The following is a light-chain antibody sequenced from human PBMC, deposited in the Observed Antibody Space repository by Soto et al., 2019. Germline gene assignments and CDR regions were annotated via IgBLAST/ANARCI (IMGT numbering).Light chain of an antibody. Sequence: DIQMTQSPSSLSASVGDRVTITCRASQSISSYVNWYQQKPXKSPKLLXXAAFSLQSGVPSRFSGSGSGTDFTLTISSLQPEDFATNYCQQSYSTQRGTFGQGTKVDIK. CDR2: AAF. V-gene: IGKV1-39*01. CDR1: QSISSY. J-gene: IGKJ1*01. CDR3: QQSYSTQRGT.